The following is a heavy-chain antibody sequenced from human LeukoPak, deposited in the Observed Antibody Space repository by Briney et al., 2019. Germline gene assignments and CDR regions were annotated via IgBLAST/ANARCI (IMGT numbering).Heavy chain of an antibody. CDR3: ARFIRAPYYYGMDV. J-gene: IGHJ6*02. Sequence: SETLSLTCTVSGGSISSYYWSWIRQPPGKGLEWIGYIYYSGSTNYNPSLKSRVTISVDTSKNQFSLKLSSVTAADTAVYYCARFIRAPYYYGMDVWGQGTTVTVSS. CDR2: IYYSGST. V-gene: IGHV4-59*12. D-gene: IGHD3-10*01. CDR1: GGSISSYY.